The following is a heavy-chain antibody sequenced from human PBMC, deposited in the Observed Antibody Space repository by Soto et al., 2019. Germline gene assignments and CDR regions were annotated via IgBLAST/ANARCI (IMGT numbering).Heavy chain of an antibody. D-gene: IGHD3-3*01. CDR1: GFTFTSSV. Sequence: QMQLVQTGPEVKKPGTSVQVSCKSSGFTFTSSVMQWVRQARGQRLEWIGWIVVGSGNTNYAQKFQERATITRDMSTSTAYMELSSLRSEDTAAYYCAARTGRVYYYMDVWGEGTTVTVSS. V-gene: IGHV1-58*02. CDR2: IVVGSGNT. J-gene: IGHJ6*03. CDR3: AARTGRVYYYMDV.